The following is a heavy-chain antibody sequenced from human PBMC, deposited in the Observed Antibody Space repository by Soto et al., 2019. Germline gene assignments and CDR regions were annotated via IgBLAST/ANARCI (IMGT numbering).Heavy chain of an antibody. V-gene: IGHV3-74*01. CDR1: GFTFSSYW. D-gene: IGHD3-22*01. J-gene: IGHJ4*02. Sequence: GGSLRLSCAASGFTFSSYWMHWVRQAPGKGLVWVSRINSDGSSTSYADSVKGRFTISRDNAKNTLYLQMNSLRAEDTAVYYCARELLSSGYDSTPDYWGQGTLVTVSS. CDR3: ARELLSSGYDSTPDY. CDR2: INSDGSST.